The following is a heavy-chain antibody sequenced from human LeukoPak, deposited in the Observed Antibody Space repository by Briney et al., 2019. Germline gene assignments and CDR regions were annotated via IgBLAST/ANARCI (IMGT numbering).Heavy chain of an antibody. CDR3: AQRHRSGYYTYLDF. CDR2: ISGSGGST. D-gene: IGHD3-22*01. CDR1: GFTFSSYA. V-gene: IGHV3-23*01. J-gene: IGHJ4*02. Sequence: GGSLRLSCAASGFTFSSYAMSWVRQAPGKGLEWVSAISGSGGSTYYADSVKGRFTISRDNSKNTLYLQMNSLRAEDTAVYYCAQRHRSGYYTYLDFWGQGTLVTVSS.